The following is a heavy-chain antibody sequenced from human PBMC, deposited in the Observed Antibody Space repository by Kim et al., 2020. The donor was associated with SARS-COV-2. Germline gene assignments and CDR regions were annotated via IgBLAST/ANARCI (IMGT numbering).Heavy chain of an antibody. CDR1: GFSLSTSGMC. Sequence: SGPTLVNPTQTLTLTCTFSGFSLSTSGMCVSWIRQPPGKALEWLALIDWDDDKYYSTSLKTRLTISKDTSKNQVVLTMTNMDPVDTATYYCARTTYYYDSSGYYGYFDYWGQGTLVTVSS. D-gene: IGHD3-22*01. CDR2: IDWDDDK. V-gene: IGHV2-70*01. J-gene: IGHJ4*02. CDR3: ARTTYYYDSSGYYGYFDY.